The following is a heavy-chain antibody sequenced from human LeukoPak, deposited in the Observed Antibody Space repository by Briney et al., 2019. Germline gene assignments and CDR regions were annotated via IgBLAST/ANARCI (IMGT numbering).Heavy chain of an antibody. CDR2: ISDSSTYV. Sequence: PGGSLRLSCAASGFTFSDYWMTWVRQAPGKGLEWLSYISDSSTYVYYADSVKGRFTISRDNAKNSVYLQMSSLRAEDTAVYYCARAGSSSWYGWFDPWGQGTLVTVSS. D-gene: IGHD6-13*01. J-gene: IGHJ5*02. CDR1: GFTFSDYW. CDR3: ARAGSSSWYGWFDP. V-gene: IGHV3-21*05.